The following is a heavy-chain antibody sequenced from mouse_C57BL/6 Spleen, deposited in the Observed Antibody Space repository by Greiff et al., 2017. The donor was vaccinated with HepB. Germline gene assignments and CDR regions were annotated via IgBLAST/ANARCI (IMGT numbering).Heavy chain of an antibody. CDR1: GFTFSSYA. D-gene: IGHD1-1*01. V-gene: IGHV5-4*01. Sequence: DVMLVESGGGLVKPGGSLKLSCAASGFTFSSYAMSWVRQTPEKRLEWVATISDGGSYTYYPDNVKGRFTISRDNAKNNLYLQMSHLKSEDIAMYYCARDYYGSSYGYFDYWGQGTTLTVSS. CDR2: ISDGGSYT. CDR3: ARDYYGSSYGYFDY. J-gene: IGHJ2*01.